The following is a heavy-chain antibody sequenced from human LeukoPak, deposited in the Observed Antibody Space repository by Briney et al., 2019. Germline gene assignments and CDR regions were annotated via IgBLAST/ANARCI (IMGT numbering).Heavy chain of an antibody. CDR2: IFYSGST. Sequence: PETLSLTCTVSGASISSSSFWGWIRRPPGRGLEWIGHIFYSGSTYYNPSLKSRVTLSVDTSDNQFSLKLSSVTATDTAIYYCARRGITYSTSYFDSWGQGVLVTVSP. D-gene: IGHD2-2*01. CDR3: ARRGITYSTSYFDS. CDR1: GASISSSSF. J-gene: IGHJ4*02. V-gene: IGHV4-39*01.